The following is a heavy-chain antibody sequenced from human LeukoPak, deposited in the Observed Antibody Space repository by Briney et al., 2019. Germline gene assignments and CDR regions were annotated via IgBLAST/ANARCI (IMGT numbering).Heavy chain of an antibody. D-gene: IGHD2-2*01. J-gene: IGHJ4*02. CDR3: ARETCTRTTCHIEY. CDR2: ITSSGSTI. V-gene: IGHV3-48*01. Sequence: GGSLRLSCAASGFTFSDYNMNWVRQAPGKGREGVSFITSSGSTIHYADSVKGRFTISRDNAKNSLYLQMNSLVAEDTALYYCARETCTRTTCHIEYWGQGTLVTVSS. CDR1: GFTFSDYN.